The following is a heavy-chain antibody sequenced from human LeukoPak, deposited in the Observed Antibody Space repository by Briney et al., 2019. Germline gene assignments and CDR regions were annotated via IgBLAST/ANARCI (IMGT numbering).Heavy chain of an antibody. CDR3: AKDFVSVVVAAALDY. V-gene: IGHV3-30*18. Sequence: GGSLRLSCAASGFTFSSYGMHWVRQAPGKGLEWVAVISYDGSNKYYADSVKGRFTISRDNSKNTLYLQMNSLRAEDTAVYYCAKDFVSVVVAAALDYWGQGTLVTVSS. J-gene: IGHJ4*02. CDR1: GFTFSSYG. D-gene: IGHD2-15*01. CDR2: ISYDGSNK.